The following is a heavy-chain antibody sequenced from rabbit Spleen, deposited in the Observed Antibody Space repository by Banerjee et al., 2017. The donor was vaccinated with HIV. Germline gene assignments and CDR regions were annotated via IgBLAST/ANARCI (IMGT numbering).Heavy chain of an antibody. J-gene: IGHJ4*01. V-gene: IGHV1S45*01. CDR2: INIVTGKS. CDR3: ARDSYVDYGDFSL. CDR1: GVSLNDKDV. D-gene: IGHD2-1*01. Sequence: QEQLEESGGGLVKPEGSLTLTCKASGVSLNDKDVMCWVRQAPGKGLEWIACINIVTGKSVYASWAKGRFTISKTSSTTVTLQMTSLTAADTATYFCARDSYVDYGDFSLWGPGTLVTVS.